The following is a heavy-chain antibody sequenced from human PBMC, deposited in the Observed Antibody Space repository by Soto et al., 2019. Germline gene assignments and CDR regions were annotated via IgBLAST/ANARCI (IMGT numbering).Heavy chain of an antibody. CDR1: GFTFSSYA. D-gene: IGHD2-2*01. Sequence: GGSLRLSCAASGFTFSSYAMHWVRQAPGKGLEYVSAISSNGGSTYYANSVKGRFTISRDNSKNTLYLQMGSLRAEDMAVYYCARGRCSSTSCQFNWFDPWGQGTLVTVSS. CDR2: ISSNGGST. J-gene: IGHJ5*02. V-gene: IGHV3-64*01. CDR3: ARGRCSSTSCQFNWFDP.